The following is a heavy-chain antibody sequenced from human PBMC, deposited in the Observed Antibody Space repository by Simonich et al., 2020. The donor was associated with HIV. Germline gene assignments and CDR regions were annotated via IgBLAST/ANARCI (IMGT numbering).Heavy chain of an antibody. D-gene: IGHD4-4*01. Sequence: QVQLVQSGSELKKPGASVKVSCKASGYTFTSYAMNWVRQAPGQGLEWMGWINTNPGNPRYAQGFTGRFVFSLDPSVSTAYLQISSLKSEDTAVYYCARDGTTVAAFDYWGQGTLVTVSS. CDR1: GYTFTSYA. J-gene: IGHJ4*02. V-gene: IGHV7-4-1*02. CDR3: ARDGTTVAAFDY. CDR2: INTNPGNP.